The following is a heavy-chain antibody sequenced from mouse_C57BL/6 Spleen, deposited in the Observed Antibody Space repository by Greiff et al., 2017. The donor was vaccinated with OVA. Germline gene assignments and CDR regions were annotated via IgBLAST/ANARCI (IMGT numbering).Heavy chain of an antibody. Sequence: VQLQQSGAELVRPGASVTLSCKASGYTFTDYEMHWVKQTPVHGLEWIGAIDPETGGTAYNQKFKGKAILTADKSSSTAYMELRSLTSEDSAVYYCTRYGNLWFAYWGQGTLVTVSA. D-gene: IGHD2-1*01. CDR2: IDPETGGT. CDR3: TRYGNLWFAY. V-gene: IGHV1-15*01. CDR1: GYTFTDYE. J-gene: IGHJ3*01.